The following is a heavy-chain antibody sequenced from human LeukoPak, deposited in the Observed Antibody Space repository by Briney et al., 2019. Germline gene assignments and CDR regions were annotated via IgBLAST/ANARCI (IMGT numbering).Heavy chain of an antibody. Sequence: SETLSLTCTVSGGSISSYYWSWLRQSPGKGLEWIGYIYYDGSTNYNPSLKSRVTISVDTSKNQFSLKLSSVTAAETAVYYCAREGRYRYGYNEYHLYMDIWGKGTTVTVSS. CDR1: GGSISSYY. V-gene: IGHV4-59*12. D-gene: IGHD5-18*01. CDR2: IYYDGST. CDR3: AREGRYRYGYNEYHLYMDI. J-gene: IGHJ6*03.